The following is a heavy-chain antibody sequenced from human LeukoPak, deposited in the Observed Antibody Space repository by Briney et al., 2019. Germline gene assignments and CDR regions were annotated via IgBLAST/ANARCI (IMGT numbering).Heavy chain of an antibody. CDR1: GHSISSSSYF. D-gene: IGHD2-15*01. CDR3: ARMRSYWYFDL. J-gene: IGHJ2*01. CDR2: SYYTGNT. Sequence: SETLSLTCTVSGHSISSSSYFWGWIRQSPGQGLEWIGTSYYTGNTYYNPSLKSRVTISLDTSRNQFSLRLTSVIVADTALYYCARMRSYWYFDLWGRGTLVAVSS. V-gene: IGHV4-39*07.